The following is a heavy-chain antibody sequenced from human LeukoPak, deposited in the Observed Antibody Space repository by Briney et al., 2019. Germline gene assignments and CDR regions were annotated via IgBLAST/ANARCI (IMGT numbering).Heavy chain of an antibody. CDR2: ISYDGSNK. CDR3: ARGSIAADTNDAFDI. CDR1: GFTFSSYG. J-gene: IGHJ3*02. D-gene: IGHD6-13*01. V-gene: IGHV3-30*03. Sequence: GGSLRLSCAASGFTFSSYGMHWVRQAPGKGLEWVAVISYDGSNKYYADSVKGRFTISRDDAKNSLYLQMNSLRAEDTAVYYCARGSIAADTNDAFDIWGQGTMVTVSS.